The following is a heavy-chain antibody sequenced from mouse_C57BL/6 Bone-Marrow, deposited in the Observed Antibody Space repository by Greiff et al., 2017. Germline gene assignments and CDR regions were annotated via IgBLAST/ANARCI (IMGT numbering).Heavy chain of an antibody. CDR3: ARLGGGPCY. Sequence: VQLVESGAELARPGASVKLSCKASGYTFTSYGISWVKQRTGQGLEWIGEIYPRSGNTYYNEKFKGKATLTADKSSSTAYMELRSLTSGDSAVDFCARLGGGPCYWGQGTTLTVSS. J-gene: IGHJ2*01. CDR1: GYTFTSYG. V-gene: IGHV1-81*01. CDR2: IYPRSGNT.